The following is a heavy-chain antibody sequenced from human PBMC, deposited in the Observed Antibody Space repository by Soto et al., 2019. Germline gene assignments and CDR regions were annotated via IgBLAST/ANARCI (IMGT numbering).Heavy chain of an antibody. Sequence: ALSLICTVSGGSISSGCYYWSWIRQHPGKGLEWIGYIYYIGSTYYDPSLKSRVTISVDTSKNQFSLKLSSVTAADTAVYYCARGPPASGMDVFGQGTTVTFSS. J-gene: IGHJ6*02. CDR1: GGSISSGCYY. CDR2: IYYIGST. V-gene: IGHV4-31*03. CDR3: ARGPPASGMDV.